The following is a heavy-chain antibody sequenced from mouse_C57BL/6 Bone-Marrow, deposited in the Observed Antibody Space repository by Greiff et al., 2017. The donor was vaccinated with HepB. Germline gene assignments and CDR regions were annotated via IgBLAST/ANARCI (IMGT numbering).Heavy chain of an antibody. CDR1: GYTFTSYG. CDR3: ARRDGYVWYFDG. D-gene: IGHD2-2*01. Sequence: VQLQQSGAELARPGASVKLSCKASGYTFTSYGISWVKQRTGQGLEWIGEIYPRSGNTYYNEKFKGKATLTADKSSSTAYMELRSLTSEDSAVYFCARRDGYVWYFDGWGTGTTVTVSS. V-gene: IGHV1-81*01. J-gene: IGHJ1*03. CDR2: IYPRSGNT.